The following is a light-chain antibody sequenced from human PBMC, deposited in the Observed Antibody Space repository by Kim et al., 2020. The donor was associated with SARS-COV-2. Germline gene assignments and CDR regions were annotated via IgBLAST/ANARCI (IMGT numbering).Light chain of an antibody. CDR3: QQYNNWPLT. CDR1: QSVSSN. V-gene: IGKV3-15*01. J-gene: IGKJ4*01. CDR2: GAS. Sequence: EIVMTQSPATLSVSPGKRVTLSCRAGQSVSSNLAWYQQNPGQAPRLLIYGASTRATGIPARFSGSGSGTEFALTISSLQSEDFALYYCQQYNNWPLTFGGGTKLEI.